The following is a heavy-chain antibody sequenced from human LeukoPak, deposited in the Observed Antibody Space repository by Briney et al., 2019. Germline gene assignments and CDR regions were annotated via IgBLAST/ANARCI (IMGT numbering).Heavy chain of an antibody. Sequence: GGSLRLPCAASGFTFSSYWMSWVRQAPGKGLEWVANIKQDGSEKYYVDSVKGRFTISRDNAKNSLYLQMNSLRAEDTAVYYCARDHITMVRGVNYYYGMDVWGKGTTVTVSS. CDR2: IKQDGSEK. CDR1: GFTFSSYW. J-gene: IGHJ6*04. CDR3: ARDHITMVRGVNYYYGMDV. V-gene: IGHV3-7*03. D-gene: IGHD3-10*01.